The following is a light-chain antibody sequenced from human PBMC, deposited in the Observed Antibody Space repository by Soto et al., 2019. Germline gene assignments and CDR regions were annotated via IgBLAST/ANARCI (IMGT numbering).Light chain of an antibody. J-gene: IGKJ4*01. V-gene: IGKV3-15*01. CDR3: QQYNNWPPLT. CDR1: QSVSSN. CDR2: GAS. Sequence: EIVMTQSPATLSVSPGERATLSCRASQSVSSNFAWYQQKPGQAPRLLIYGASTRATGIPARFSGSGYGTEFTLTISSLQSEDFAVYYCQQYNNWPPLTFGGGTKVEIK.